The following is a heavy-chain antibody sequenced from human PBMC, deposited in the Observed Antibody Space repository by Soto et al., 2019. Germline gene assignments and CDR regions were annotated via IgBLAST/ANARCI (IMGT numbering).Heavy chain of an antibody. CDR1: GFPLSNSA. Sequence: SVKVSCKASGFPLSNSAVQWVRQARGQRLEWIGRIVVGTGNTYYAQKFQERVTITRDMSTRTAYMELSSLRSEDTAVYYCATNNPGTGWFKSYHYYGMDLWGQGTKVTVXS. CDR3: ATNNPGTGWFKSYHYYGMDL. CDR2: IVVGTGNT. D-gene: IGHD3-9*01. V-gene: IGHV1-58*01. J-gene: IGHJ6*02.